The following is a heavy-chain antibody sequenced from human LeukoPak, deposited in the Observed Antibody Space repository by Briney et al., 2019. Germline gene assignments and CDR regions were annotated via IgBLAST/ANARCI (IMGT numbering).Heavy chain of an antibody. J-gene: IGHJ4*02. D-gene: IGHD2-21*01. CDR2: ISGSGTST. V-gene: IGHV3-64*01. CDR1: GFTFSAYP. Sequence: GGSLRLSCAASGFTFSAYPMHWVRQAPGKGLESVSAISGSGTSTYYANSVKGRFTISRDNSKNTLDLQMGSLRVEDMAVYYCARESKGDYDYWGQGILVTVSS. CDR3: ARESKGDYDY.